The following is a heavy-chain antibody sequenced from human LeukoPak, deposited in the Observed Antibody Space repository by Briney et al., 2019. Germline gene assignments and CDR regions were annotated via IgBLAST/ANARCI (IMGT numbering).Heavy chain of an antibody. CDR1: GFTFSYYN. D-gene: IGHD6-19*01. Sequence: GGSLRLSCAASGFTFSYYNMNGVRQARGKGVEWVSYISSSSSIIYYADSVKGRFTISRDNAKNSLYLQMNSLRAEDTAVYYCARDLTSSGYSSGSYYNYYGMDVWGQGTTVTVSS. CDR3: ARDLTSSGYSSGSYYNYYGMDV. V-gene: IGHV3-48*01. CDR2: ISSSSSII. J-gene: IGHJ6*02.